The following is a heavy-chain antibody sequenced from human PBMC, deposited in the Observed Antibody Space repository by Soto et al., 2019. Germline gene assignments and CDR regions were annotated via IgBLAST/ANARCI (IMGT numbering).Heavy chain of an antibody. V-gene: IGHV2-26*01. J-gene: IGHJ5*02. D-gene: IGHD6-13*01. CDR1: GFSLSNSGWG. Sequence: QVTVKESGPVLVKPTETLTLTCTVSGFSLSNSGWGVSCIRQPPGKTLERLAHIFSNDEKSYTTSLKSKLTSPKDTSKGTVVPPMTLMVPLVTAAYSGAPTYSTSWYWLDHCGQGNLVTVSS. CDR2: IFSNDEK. CDR3: APTYSTSWYWLDH.